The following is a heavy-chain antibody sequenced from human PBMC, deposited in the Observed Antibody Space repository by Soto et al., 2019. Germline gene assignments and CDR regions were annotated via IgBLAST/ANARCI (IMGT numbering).Heavy chain of an antibody. CDR3: ARGQVGWQQGDYYYGMDV. Sequence: PSETLSLTCTVTGDSINSRSYYWGWIRQPPGKGLEWIGSIYYSGRTYNNPSLRSRVSMSIDTSKDQFSLKLSSVTAADTAVYYCARGQVGWQQGDYYYGMDVWGQGTTVTVSS. CDR2: IYYSGRT. D-gene: IGHD2-15*01. J-gene: IGHJ6*02. V-gene: IGHV4-39*07. CDR1: GDSINSRSYY.